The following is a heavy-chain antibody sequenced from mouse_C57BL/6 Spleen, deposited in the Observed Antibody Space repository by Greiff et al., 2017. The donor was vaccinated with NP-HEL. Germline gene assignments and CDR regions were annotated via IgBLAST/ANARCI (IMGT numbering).Heavy chain of an antibody. CDR1: GYSITSGYY. CDR2: ISYDGSN. V-gene: IGHV3-6*01. Sequence: EVQLQESGPGLVKPSQSLSLTCSVTGYSITSGYYWNWIRQFPGNKLEWMGYISYDGSNNYNPSLKNRISITRDTSKNQFFLKLNSVTTEDTATYYRAREEGYFDVWGTGTTVTVSS. J-gene: IGHJ1*03. CDR3: AREEGYFDV.